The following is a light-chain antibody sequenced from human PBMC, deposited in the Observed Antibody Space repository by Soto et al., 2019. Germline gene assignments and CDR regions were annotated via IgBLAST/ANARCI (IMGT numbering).Light chain of an antibody. CDR3: QQRSNWPPVT. Sequence: EIVLTQSPGTLSLSPGERATLSCRAGHSVSSSYLAWYQQKPGQAPRLLTYGASSRATGIPDRFSGSGSGTDFTLTISRLEPEDFAVYYCQQRSNWPPVTFGQGTKVDI. CDR1: HSVSSSY. V-gene: IGKV3D-20*02. CDR2: GAS. J-gene: IGKJ1*01.